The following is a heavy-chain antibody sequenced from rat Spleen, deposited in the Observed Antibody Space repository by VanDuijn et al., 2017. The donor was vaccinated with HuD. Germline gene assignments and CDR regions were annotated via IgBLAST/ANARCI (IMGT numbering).Heavy chain of an antibody. CDR3: ARRHYGYTDYFDY. J-gene: IGHJ2*01. CDR2: ITTGGGNT. V-gene: IGHV5-25*01. D-gene: IGHD1-9*01. CDR1: GFTFSNYY. Sequence: EVQLVESGGGLVQPGRSMKLSCVVSGFTFSNYYMAWVRQAPTKGLEWVASITTGGGNTYYRDSVKGRVTISRDNAKSTLYLQMDSLRSEHTATYYCARRHYGYTDYFDYWGQGVMVTVSS.